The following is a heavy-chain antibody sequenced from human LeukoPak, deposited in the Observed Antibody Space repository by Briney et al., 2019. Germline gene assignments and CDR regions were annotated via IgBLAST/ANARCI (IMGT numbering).Heavy chain of an antibody. CDR1: GYTFTSYY. V-gene: IGHV1-69*13. CDR2: IIPIFGTA. Sequence: SVKVSCKASGYTFTSYYMHWVRQAPGQGLEWMGGIIPIFGTANYAQKFQGRVTITADESTSTAYMELSSLRSEDTAVYYCARDPYGSGSYYNYWFDPWGQGTLVTVSS. CDR3: ARDPYGSGSYYNYWFDP. D-gene: IGHD3-10*01. J-gene: IGHJ5*02.